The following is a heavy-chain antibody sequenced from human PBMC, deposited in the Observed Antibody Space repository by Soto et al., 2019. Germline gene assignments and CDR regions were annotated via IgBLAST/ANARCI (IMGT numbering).Heavy chain of an antibody. CDR1: SGSISSTIYS. Sequence: SETLPLTCTVSSGSISSTIYSWDSICQPPGQGLEWIGSIFYSGSTYYNPSLKSRVTISFDASKSQISLQVRSATAADAAVYYCARDLKEYCSDGKCNWFDPWGQGTLVTVS. CDR2: IFYSGST. J-gene: IGHJ5*02. CDR3: ARDLKEYCSDGKCNWFDP. V-gene: IGHV4-39*07. D-gene: IGHD2-15*01.